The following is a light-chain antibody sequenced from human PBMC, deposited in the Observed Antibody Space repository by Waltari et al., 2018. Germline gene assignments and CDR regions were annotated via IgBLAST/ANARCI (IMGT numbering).Light chain of an antibody. CDR2: DAS. CDR3: QQYNTWPPLT. CDR1: QNVYTN. J-gene: IGKJ4*01. Sequence: EIVMTQSPATLSLSPGESATLSCRASQNVYTNLAWYQHKSGQAPRLLISDASARATGVPSRFRGSGSGTEFTPTISSLQSDDVAIYFCQQYNTWPPLTFGGGTRVDIK. V-gene: IGKV3-15*01.